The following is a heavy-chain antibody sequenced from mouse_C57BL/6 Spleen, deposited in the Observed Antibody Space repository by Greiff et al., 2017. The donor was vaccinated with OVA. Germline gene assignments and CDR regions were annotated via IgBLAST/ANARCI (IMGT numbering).Heavy chain of an antibody. CDR1: GFTFSDYG. J-gene: IGHJ1*03. Sequence: EVQVVESGGGLVKPGGSLKLSCAASGFTFSDYGMHWVRQAPEKGLEWVAYISSGSSTIYYADTVKGRFTISRDNAKNTLFLQMTSLRSEDTAMYYCARRENYYGSSYWYFDVWGTGTTVTVSS. D-gene: IGHD1-1*01. CDR2: ISSGSSTI. V-gene: IGHV5-17*01. CDR3: ARRENYYGSSYWYFDV.